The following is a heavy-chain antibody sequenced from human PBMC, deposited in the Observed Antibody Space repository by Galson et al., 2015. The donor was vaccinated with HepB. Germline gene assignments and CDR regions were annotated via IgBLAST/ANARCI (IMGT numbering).Heavy chain of an antibody. J-gene: IGHJ6*02. V-gene: IGHV1-18*04. CDR2: ISAYNGNT. D-gene: IGHD6-19*01. CDR1: GYTFTSYG. CDR3: ARDPGYSSGYYYYYGMDV. Sequence: SVKVSCKASGYTFTSYGISWVRQAPGQGLEWMGWISAYNGNTNYAQKLQGRVTMTTDTSTSTAYMELRSLRSDDTAVYYCARDPGYSSGYYYYYGMDVWGQGTTVTVSS.